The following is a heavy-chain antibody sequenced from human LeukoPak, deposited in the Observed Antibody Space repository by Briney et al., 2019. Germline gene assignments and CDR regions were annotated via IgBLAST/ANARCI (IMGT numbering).Heavy chain of an antibody. Sequence: PGGSLRLSCAASGFTFSSYWMSWVRQAPGKGLEWVANIKQDGSEKYYVDSVKGRFTISRDNAKNSLYLQMNSLRAEDTAVYYCARGQPGRDGYNFLDYWGQGTLVTVSS. CDR1: GFTFSSYW. CDR2: IKQDGSEK. V-gene: IGHV3-7*01. D-gene: IGHD5-24*01. CDR3: ARGQPGRDGYNFLDY. J-gene: IGHJ4*02.